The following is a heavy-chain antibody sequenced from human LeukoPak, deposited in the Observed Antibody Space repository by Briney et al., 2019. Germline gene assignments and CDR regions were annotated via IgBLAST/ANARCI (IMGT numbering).Heavy chain of an antibody. V-gene: IGHV3-23*01. CDR1: GITLSNYG. D-gene: IGHD3-10*01. CDR2: ISDSGGST. Sequence: GGSLRLSCAVSGITLSNYGMSWVRQAPGKGREWVAGISDSGGSTNYADSVKGRFTISRDKPKNTLYLQMNSLRAEDTAVYFCAKRGIVIRAVIIVGFHKEAYYFDYWGQGALVTVSS. CDR3: AKRGIVIRAVIIVGFHKEAYYFDY. J-gene: IGHJ4*02.